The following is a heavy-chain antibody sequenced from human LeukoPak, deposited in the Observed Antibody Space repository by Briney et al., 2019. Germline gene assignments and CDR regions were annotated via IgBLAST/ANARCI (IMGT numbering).Heavy chain of an antibody. Sequence: KPSETLSLTCTVSGGSISPYYWSWLRQPPGKGLEWIGYIYYTGSTDYNPSLKSPVTISVDTSKNQFSLELRSVTAADTAVYYCARSLLTGGYDNWGQGTLVTVSS. J-gene: IGHJ4*02. CDR3: ARSLLTGGYDN. V-gene: IGHV4-59*01. CDR1: GGSISPYY. CDR2: IYYTGST. D-gene: IGHD5-18*01.